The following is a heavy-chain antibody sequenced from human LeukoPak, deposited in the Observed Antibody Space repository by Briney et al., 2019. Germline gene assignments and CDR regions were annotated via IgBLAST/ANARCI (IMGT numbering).Heavy chain of an antibody. V-gene: IGHV3-33*01. Sequence: GGSLRLSCAASGFTFSTYGTHWVRQAPGKGLEWVAVIWFDGSNQYYVDSVRGRFSISRDNSKNTLYLQMNTLRAEDTGVYYCARDRGSGDSFDLWGQGAMATVSS. CDR3: ARDRGSGDSFDL. CDR2: IWFDGSNQ. J-gene: IGHJ3*01. CDR1: GFTFSTYG. D-gene: IGHD6-19*01.